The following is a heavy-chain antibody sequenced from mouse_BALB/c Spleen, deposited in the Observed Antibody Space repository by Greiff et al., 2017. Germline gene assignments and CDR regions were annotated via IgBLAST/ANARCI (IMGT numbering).Heavy chain of an antibody. D-gene: IGHD1-1*01. Sequence: EVNVVESGGGLVQPGGSLRLSCATSGFTFTDYYMSWVRQPPGKALEWLGFIRNKANGYTTEYSASVKGRFTISRDNSQSILYLQMNTLRAEDSATYYCARAFYYYGSSPLDYWGQGTTLTVSS. V-gene: IGHV7-3*02. J-gene: IGHJ2*01. CDR1: GFTFTDYY. CDR2: IRNKANGYTT. CDR3: ARAFYYYGSSPLDY.